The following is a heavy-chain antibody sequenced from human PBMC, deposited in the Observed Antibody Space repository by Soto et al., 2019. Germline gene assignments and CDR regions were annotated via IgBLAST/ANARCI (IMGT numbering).Heavy chain of an antibody. J-gene: IGHJ5*02. D-gene: IGHD5-18*01. Sequence: ASVKVSCKAPGYTFTGYYMHWVRQAPGQGLEWMGWINPNSGGTNYAQKFQGRVTMTRDTSISTAYMELSRLRSDDTAVYYCASPFVDTAYNCFDTCRQRPLFTASS. CDR2: INPNSGGT. V-gene: IGHV1-2*02. CDR3: ASPFVDTAYNCFDT. CDR1: GYTFTGYY.